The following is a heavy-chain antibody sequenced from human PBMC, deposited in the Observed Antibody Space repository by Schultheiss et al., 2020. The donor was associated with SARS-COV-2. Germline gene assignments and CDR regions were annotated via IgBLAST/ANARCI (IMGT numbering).Heavy chain of an antibody. J-gene: IGHJ5*02. D-gene: IGHD5/OR15-5a*01. Sequence: KISCKASGGTFSSSTITWVRQAPGQGLECMGRIISFLGTTNYAQKFQGRVTITADKSTSTAYMELSSLRSDDTAVYYCARILRSVMGDPWGQGTLVTVSS. CDR3: ARILRSVMGDP. CDR1: GGTFSSST. CDR2: IISFLGTT. V-gene: IGHV1-69*08.